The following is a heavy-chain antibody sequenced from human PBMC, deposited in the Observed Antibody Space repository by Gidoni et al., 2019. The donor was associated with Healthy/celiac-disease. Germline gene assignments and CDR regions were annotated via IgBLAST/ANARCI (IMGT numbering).Heavy chain of an antibody. CDR3: ARDFYDSSGYYYINDN. D-gene: IGHD3-22*01. J-gene: IGHJ4*02. CDR2: IYTSGST. CDR1: GGAISSGSYY. Sequence: QVQLQESGPGLVKHSQTLSLTCNVSGGAISSGSYYWSWIRQPAGKGLEWIGRIYTSGSTNYNPSLTSRVTISVDTSKNQFSLKLSSVTAADTAVYYCARDFYDSSGYYYINDNWGQGTLVTVSS. V-gene: IGHV4-61*02.